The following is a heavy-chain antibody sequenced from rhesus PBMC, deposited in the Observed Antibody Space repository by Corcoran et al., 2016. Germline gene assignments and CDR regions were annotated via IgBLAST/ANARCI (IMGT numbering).Heavy chain of an antibody. CDR3: GSGSWNGVLDS. Sequence: QVQLQESGPGLVKPSETLSLTCAVSGGSFSSYWWSWIRQPPGKGLDWIGEINGNSGSTNYNPSLKSRVTISKDASKTQFSLKLSSVTAADTAVYYCGSGSWNGVLDSWGQGVVVTVSS. CDR1: GGSFSSYW. D-gene: IGHD6-25*01. V-gene: IGHV4-80*01. J-gene: IGHJ6*01. CDR2: INGNSGST.